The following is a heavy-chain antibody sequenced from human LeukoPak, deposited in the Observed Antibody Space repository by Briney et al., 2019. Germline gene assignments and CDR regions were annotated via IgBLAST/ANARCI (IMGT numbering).Heavy chain of an antibody. CDR3: ARLSGYDFWFDP. CDR1: GFTVSSNY. D-gene: IGHD5-12*01. CDR2: IYSGGST. Sequence: GGSLRLSCAASGFTVSSNYMSWVRQAPGKGLEWVSVIYSGGSTYYADSVKGRFTISRDNSKNTLYLQMNSLRAEDTAVYYCARLSGYDFWFDPWGQGTLVTVSS. V-gene: IGHV3-53*01. J-gene: IGHJ5*02.